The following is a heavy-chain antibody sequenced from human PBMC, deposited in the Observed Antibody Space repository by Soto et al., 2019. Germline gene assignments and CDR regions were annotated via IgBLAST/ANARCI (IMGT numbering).Heavy chain of an antibody. J-gene: IGHJ4*02. CDR3: ARHRGYYPYYFDD. CDR1: GYIFTNYY. D-gene: IGHD3-22*01. CDR2: VNPNSGAT. Sequence: ASVKVSCKTSGYIFTNYYIHWVRQAPGQGLEWMGWVNPNSGATNYAKKFQDWVTMTRDTSISTAYMEVNRLRSDDTAIYYCARHRGYYPYYFDDCGQGSLVTVSS. V-gene: IGHV1-2*04.